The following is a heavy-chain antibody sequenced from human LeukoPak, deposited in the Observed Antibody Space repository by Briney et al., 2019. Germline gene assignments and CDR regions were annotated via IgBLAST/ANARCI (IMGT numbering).Heavy chain of an antibody. Sequence: SETLSLTCAVYGGSFRGYYWSWIRQPPGKGLEWIGEINHSGSTNYNPSLKSRVTISVDTSKNQFSLKLSSVTAADTAVYYCARGPLYQPRWLRWFDPWGQGTLVTVSS. V-gene: IGHV4-34*01. CDR3: ARGPLYQPRWLRWFDP. CDR2: INHSGST. J-gene: IGHJ5*02. D-gene: IGHD2-2*02. CDR1: GGSFRGYY.